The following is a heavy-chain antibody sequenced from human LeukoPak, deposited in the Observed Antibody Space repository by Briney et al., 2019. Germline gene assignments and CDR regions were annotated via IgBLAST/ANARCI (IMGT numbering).Heavy chain of an antibody. Sequence: SETLSLTCAVYGGSFSTYYWSWIRQPPGKGLEWIGYISYSGNTNYNPSLKSRVTISVDTSKNQFSLRLSSVTAADTAVYYCSRDRNYYDSGSYWYAFDIWGQGTMVTVSS. CDR2: ISYSGNT. CDR1: GGSFSTYY. V-gene: IGHV4-59*01. D-gene: IGHD3-10*01. CDR3: SRDRNYYDSGSYWYAFDI. J-gene: IGHJ3*02.